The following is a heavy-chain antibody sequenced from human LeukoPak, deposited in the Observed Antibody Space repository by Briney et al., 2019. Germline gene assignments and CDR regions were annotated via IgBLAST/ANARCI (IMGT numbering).Heavy chain of an antibody. Sequence: PGGSLRLSCAASGFTFSSYGMHWVRQAPGKGLEGVAVIWYDGSNKYYADSVKGRFTISRDNAKNSLYLQMNSLRAEDTAVYYCASGGFRGVTTFGYWGQGTLVTVSS. J-gene: IGHJ4*02. CDR1: GFTFSSYG. CDR3: ASGGFRGVTTFGY. CDR2: IWYDGSNK. V-gene: IGHV3-33*03. D-gene: IGHD4-17*01.